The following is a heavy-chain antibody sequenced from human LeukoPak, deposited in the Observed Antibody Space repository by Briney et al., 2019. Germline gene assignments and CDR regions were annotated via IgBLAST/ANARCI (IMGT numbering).Heavy chain of an antibody. CDR2: INPNRGAT. J-gene: IGHJ4*02. Sequence: LGASVKVSCKASGYTFSGYYMHWVRQAPGQGLEWMGWINPNRGATNYAQKFQGRVTMTRDTSISTAYMEVSRLRSDDTAVFYCARGTNTYDFVYWGQGTQVTVSS. D-gene: IGHD3-22*01. CDR3: ARGTNTYDFVY. CDR1: GYTFSGYY. V-gene: IGHV1-2*03.